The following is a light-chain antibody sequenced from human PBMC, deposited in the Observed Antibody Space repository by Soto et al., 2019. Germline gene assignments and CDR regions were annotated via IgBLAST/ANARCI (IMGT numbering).Light chain of an antibody. V-gene: IGKV1-39*01. Sequence: DIQMTQSPSSLSASVGAXVTITCRASQSISSYLNWYQQKPGKAPKILIYAASSLQSGVPSRFSGSGSGTDFTLTINSLQSEDFAVYYCLQHNNWWTFGQGTKVDIK. CDR1: QSISSY. CDR3: LQHNNWWT. J-gene: IGKJ1*01. CDR2: AAS.